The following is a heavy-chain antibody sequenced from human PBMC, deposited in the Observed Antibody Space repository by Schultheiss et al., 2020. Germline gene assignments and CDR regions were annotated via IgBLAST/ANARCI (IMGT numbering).Heavy chain of an antibody. V-gene: IGHV4-4*07. D-gene: IGHD6-13*01. Sequence: SETLSLTCTVSGGSISSYYWSWIRQPAGKGLEWIGRIYTSGSTNYNPSLKSRVTMSVDTSKNQFSLKLSSVTAADTAVYYCATHGIAAAGPGLDYWGQGTLVTVSS. CDR3: ATHGIAAAGPGLDY. CDR1: GGSISSYY. CDR2: IYTSGST. J-gene: IGHJ4*02.